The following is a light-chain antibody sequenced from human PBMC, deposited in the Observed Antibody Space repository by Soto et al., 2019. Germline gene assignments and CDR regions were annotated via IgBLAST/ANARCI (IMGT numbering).Light chain of an antibody. CDR2: GAS. V-gene: IGKV3-11*01. CDR3: QQYGYWPPLT. CDR1: QSVSSD. J-gene: IGKJ4*01. Sequence: EVVLTQSPATLSLSPGDRATLSCRASQSVSSDLVWYQQRPGRAPRVLIYGASNRTTGIPARFSGSGSGTEFTLTISSLEPEDFAIYYCQQYGYWPPLTFGGGTKVEIK.